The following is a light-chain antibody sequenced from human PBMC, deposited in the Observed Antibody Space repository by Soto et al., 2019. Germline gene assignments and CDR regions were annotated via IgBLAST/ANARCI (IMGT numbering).Light chain of an antibody. J-gene: IGLJ7*01. CDR3: AAWDDSLNGAV. Sequence: QSVLTQPPSASGTPGQRVAISCSGSSSNIGSNSVNWFQQLPGTALKLIIYSNNQRPSGVPDRISGSKSGTSASLAISGLQSEDEADYYCAAWDDSLNGAVFGGGTQLTVL. CDR2: SNN. CDR1: SSNIGSNS. V-gene: IGLV1-44*01.